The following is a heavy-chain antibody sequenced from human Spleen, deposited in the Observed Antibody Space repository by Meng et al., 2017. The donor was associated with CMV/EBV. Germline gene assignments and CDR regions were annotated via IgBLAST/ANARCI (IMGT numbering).Heavy chain of an antibody. V-gene: IGHV3-74*01. J-gene: IGHJ4*02. Sequence: GGSLRLSCAASGFTLSLYWMHWVRQVPGKGLVWVSRINSDGSMTDYADSVKGRFTISRDNAKDTLFLQMNSLRVEDTAVYYCARDGPGSGTSSWYISHWGQGTLVTVSS. D-gene: IGHD6-13*01. CDR3: ARDGPGSGTSSWYISH. CDR2: INSDGSMT. CDR1: GFTLSLYW.